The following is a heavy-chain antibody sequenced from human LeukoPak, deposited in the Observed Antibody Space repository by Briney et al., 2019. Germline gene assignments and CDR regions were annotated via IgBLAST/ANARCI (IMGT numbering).Heavy chain of an antibody. CDR1: GFTFNSYG. D-gene: IGHD1-26*01. Sequence: GXXLRLSCAASGFTFNSYGMHWVRQAPGKGVEWVEFIRYAGTNSYFASSVSRPFALSRDNSKNTLYLQMSSLRPEDTAVYFCAKDGGSGSYFAFDIWGQGTMVTVSS. V-gene: IGHV3-30*02. CDR3: AKDGGSGSYFAFDI. CDR2: IRYAGTNS. J-gene: IGHJ3*02.